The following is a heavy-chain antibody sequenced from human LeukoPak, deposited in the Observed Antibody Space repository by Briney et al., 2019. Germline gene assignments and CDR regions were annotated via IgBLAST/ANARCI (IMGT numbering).Heavy chain of an antibody. CDR1: GFSFSTFG. Sequence: GGSLRLSCAASGFSFSTFGMHWVRQAPGKGLEWVAFIYYDGRNKFYADSVKGRYTISRDNAKTSLYLQMKSLRAEDTAVYYCVRVRVHYDFWSGYYFDYWGQGSLVTVSS. J-gene: IGHJ4*02. CDR2: IYYDGRNK. CDR3: VRVRVHYDFWSGYYFDY. V-gene: IGHV3-30*12. D-gene: IGHD3-3*01.